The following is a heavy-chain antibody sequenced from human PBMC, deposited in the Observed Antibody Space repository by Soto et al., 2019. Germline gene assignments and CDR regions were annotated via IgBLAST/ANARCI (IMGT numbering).Heavy chain of an antibody. V-gene: IGHV4-4*02. CDR1: GDSISNHNC. CDR3: ARRRITTFGVVITGYGMDV. J-gene: IGHJ6*02. D-gene: IGHD3-3*01. CDR2: IYHSGTA. Sequence: QVQLQESGPGLVKPSGTLSLTCAVSGDSISNHNCCNWVRQPPGKGLAWIAAIYHSGTANYKPSLKSRITISLDKANDQFALTLNSVTAADTAVYYSARRRITTFGVVITGYGMDVWGQGTTVTVSS.